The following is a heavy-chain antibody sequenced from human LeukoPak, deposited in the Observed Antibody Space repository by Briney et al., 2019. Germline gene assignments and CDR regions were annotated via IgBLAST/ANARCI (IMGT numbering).Heavy chain of an antibody. CDR2: ISGSGGST. J-gene: IGHJ4*02. CDR3: ARGYYYDSSGYYY. V-gene: IGHV3-23*01. Sequence: PGGSLRLSCAASGFTFSSYAMSWVRQAPGKGLECVSAISGSGGSTYYADSVKGRFTISRDNAKNSLYLQMNSLRAEDTALYYCARGYYYDSSGYYYSRQGTLVTVSS. CDR1: GFTFSSYA. D-gene: IGHD3-22*01.